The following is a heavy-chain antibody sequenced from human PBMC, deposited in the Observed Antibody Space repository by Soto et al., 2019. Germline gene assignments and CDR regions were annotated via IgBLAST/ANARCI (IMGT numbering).Heavy chain of an antibody. CDR1: GLTFSNYW. D-gene: IGHD2-8*02. CDR2: INQAGNKK. J-gene: IGHJ4*02. V-gene: IGHV3-7*05. Sequence: EVQLVESGGDLVQPGGSLRLSCVTSGLTFSNYWLSWVRQAPGKGLEWVANINQAGNKKYYVDSVKGRFTISRDNAKNSLYLQMTSLKAEDTAVYYCARDRGSGRYWGQGTLVTVSS. CDR3: ARDRGSGRY.